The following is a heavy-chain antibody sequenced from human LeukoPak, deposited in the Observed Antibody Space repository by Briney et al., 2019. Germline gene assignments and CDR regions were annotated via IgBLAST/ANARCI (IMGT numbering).Heavy chain of an antibody. V-gene: IGHV4-34*01. Sequence: SETLSLTCAVYGGSFSGYYWSWIRQPPGKGLGWIGEINHSGSTNYNPSLKSRVTISVDTSKNQFSLKLSSVTAADTAVYYCARVRPKGRIAAAAFDYRGQGTLVTVSS. CDR3: ARVRPKGRIAAAAFDY. D-gene: IGHD6-13*01. CDR2: INHSGST. CDR1: GGSFSGYY. J-gene: IGHJ4*02.